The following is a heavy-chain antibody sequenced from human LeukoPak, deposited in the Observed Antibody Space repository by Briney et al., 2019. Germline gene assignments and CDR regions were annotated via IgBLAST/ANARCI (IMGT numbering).Heavy chain of an antibody. J-gene: IGHJ3*02. CDR2: IKQDGSEK. D-gene: IGHD6-25*01. CDR3: ARVFTARSGGYDAFDI. CDR1: GFTFSSYW. Sequence: GGSLRLSCAASGFTFSSYWMSWVRQAPGKGLEWVANIKQDGSEKYYVDSVKGRFTISRDNAKNSLYLQMNSLRAEDTAVYYCARVFTARSGGYDAFDIWGRGTMVTVSS. V-gene: IGHV3-7*01.